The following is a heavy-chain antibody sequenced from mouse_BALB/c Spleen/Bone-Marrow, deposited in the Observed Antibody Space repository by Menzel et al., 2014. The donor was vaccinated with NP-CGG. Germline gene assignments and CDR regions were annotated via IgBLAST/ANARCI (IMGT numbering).Heavy chain of an antibody. Sequence: EVQLVESGPELVKPRASAKISCKASGYTFTDYNMHWVKQNHGKSLEWIGYIYPYNGNTGYNQKFKSKATLTVDNSSSTAYMELRSLTSEDSAVYYCARGVYYDYDVWFANWGQGTLVTVSA. CDR2: IYPYNGNT. CDR3: ARGVYYDYDVWFAN. J-gene: IGHJ3*01. CDR1: GYTFTDYN. V-gene: IGHV1S29*02. D-gene: IGHD2-4*01.